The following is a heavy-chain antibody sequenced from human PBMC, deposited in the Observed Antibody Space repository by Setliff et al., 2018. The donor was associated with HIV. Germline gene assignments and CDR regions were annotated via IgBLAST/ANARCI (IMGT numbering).Heavy chain of an antibody. CDR3: ARCYYNFWSGYPPDYMDV. CDR1: GGSISSGSYY. Sequence: PSETLSLTCTVSGGSISSGSYYWSWIRQHPGKGLEWIGYIYYSGSTYYNPSLKSRVTISVDTSKNQFSLKLSSVTAADTAVYYCARCYYNFWSGYPPDYMDVWGKGTTVTVSS. D-gene: IGHD3-3*01. J-gene: IGHJ6*03. V-gene: IGHV4-31*03. CDR2: IYYSGST.